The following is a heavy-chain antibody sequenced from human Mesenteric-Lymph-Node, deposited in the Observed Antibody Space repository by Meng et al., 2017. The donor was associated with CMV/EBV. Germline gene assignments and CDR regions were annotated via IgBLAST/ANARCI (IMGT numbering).Heavy chain of an antibody. CDR2: ISGSGGST. CDR3: AREIAVAGMSYDY. CDR1: GFTFSSYA. D-gene: IGHD6-19*01. Sequence: CAASGFTFSSYAMGWVRQAPGKGLEWVSAISGSGGSTYYADSVKGRFTISRDNSKNTLYLQMNSLRAEDTAVYYCAREIAVAGMSYDYWGQGTLVTVSS. V-gene: IGHV3-23*01. J-gene: IGHJ4*02.